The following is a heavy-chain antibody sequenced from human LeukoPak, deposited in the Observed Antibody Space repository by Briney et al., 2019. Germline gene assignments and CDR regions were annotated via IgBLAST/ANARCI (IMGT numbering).Heavy chain of an antibody. CDR2: ISGSGDST. J-gene: IGHJ4*02. Sequence: GGSLRLSCAASGFTFSDYAMSWVRQAPGKGLEWVSTISGSGDSTYYADSVKGRFTISRDNSKNTLYLQMNSLGADNTAVYYCAKSLGVSGHSYGYAADHWGQGALVTVSS. CDR3: AKSLGVSGHSYGYAADH. D-gene: IGHD5-18*01. V-gene: IGHV3-23*01. CDR1: GFTFSDYA.